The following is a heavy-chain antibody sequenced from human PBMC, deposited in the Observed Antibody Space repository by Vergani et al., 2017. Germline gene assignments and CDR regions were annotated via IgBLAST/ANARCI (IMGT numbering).Heavy chain of an antibody. CDR3: AKDVSGYGDFYYMDV. CDR1: GFTFDDYA. V-gene: IGHV3-9*01. Sequence: EVQLVESGGGLVQPGRSLRLSCAASGFTFDDYAMHWVRQAPGKGLEWVSGISWNSGSIGYADSVKGRFTISRDNAKNSLYLQMNSLRAEDTAVYYCAKDVSGYGDFYYMDVWGKGP. CDR2: ISWNSGSI. J-gene: IGHJ6*03. D-gene: IGHD4-17*01.